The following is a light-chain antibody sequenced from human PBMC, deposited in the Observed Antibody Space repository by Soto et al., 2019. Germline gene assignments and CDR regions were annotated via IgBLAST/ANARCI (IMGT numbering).Light chain of an antibody. CDR1: QSVSSGY. CDR3: QEYGTSRT. J-gene: IGKJ1*01. CDR2: GAS. V-gene: IGKV3-20*01. Sequence: EIVLTQSPGTLSLSPGERATLSCRASQSVSSGYLAWYQQKPGQGPRLLIYGASSRATGIPDRFSGSGSGTYFSLTISKLEPEEFSVYYSQEYGTSRTVGQGTKVEIK.